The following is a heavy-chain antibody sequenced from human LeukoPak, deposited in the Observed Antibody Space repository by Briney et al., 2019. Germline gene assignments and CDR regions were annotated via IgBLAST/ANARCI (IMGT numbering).Heavy chain of an antibody. CDR2: IHPKSGAA. CDR1: GYTFTGYY. D-gene: IGHD4-11*01. J-gene: IGHJ4*02. V-gene: IGHV1-2*02. CDR3: APTSFPYYFDY. Sequence: ASVKVSCKASGYTFTGYYMHWVRQAPGQGLEWMGWIHPKSGAADYAQKFQGRVTMTRDTSISTAYMELTRLRSDDTAVYYCAPTSFPYYFDYWGQGTLVTVSS.